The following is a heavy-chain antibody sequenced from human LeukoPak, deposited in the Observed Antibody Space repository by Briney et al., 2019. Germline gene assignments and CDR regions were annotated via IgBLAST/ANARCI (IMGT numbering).Heavy chain of an antibody. D-gene: IGHD2-21*02. CDR2: MNPNSGNT. CDR3: ARADVVVTGMVDY. Sequence: ASVKVSCKASGYTFTSYDINWVRQATGQGLEWMGWMNPNSGNTGYAQKFQGRVTMTRNTSISTAYMELSSLRSEDTAVYYCARADVVVTGMVDYWGQRTLVTVSS. V-gene: IGHV1-8*01. J-gene: IGHJ4*02. CDR1: GYTFTSYD.